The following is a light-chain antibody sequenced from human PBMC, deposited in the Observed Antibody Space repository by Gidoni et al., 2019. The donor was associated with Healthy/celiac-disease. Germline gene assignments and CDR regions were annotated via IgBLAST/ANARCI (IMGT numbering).Light chain of an antibody. CDR1: NIGSKN. V-gene: IGLV3-9*01. J-gene: IGLJ2*01. Sequence: SSALTQPLSVSVALGQPARITCGGNNIGSKNVHWYQQKPVQAPVLVIYRDSNRPSGIPERFSGSHSGNTATLTISRAQAGDEADYYCQVWDSSTVVFGGGTKLTVL. CDR3: QVWDSSTVV. CDR2: RDS.